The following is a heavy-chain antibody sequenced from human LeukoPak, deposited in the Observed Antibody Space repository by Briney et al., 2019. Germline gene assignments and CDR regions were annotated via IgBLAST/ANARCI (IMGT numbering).Heavy chain of an antibody. J-gene: IGHJ4*02. CDR2: ISAYNGNT. D-gene: IGHD3-22*01. CDR3: ALYDDSSGYYYEEFDY. Sequence: GASVKVSCKASGYTFTSYGISWVRQAPGQGLEWMGWISAYNGNTNYAQKLQGRVTMTTDTSTSTAYMELRSLRSDDTAVYYCALYDDSSGYYYEEFDYWGQGTLVTVSS. CDR1: GYTFTSYG. V-gene: IGHV1-18*01.